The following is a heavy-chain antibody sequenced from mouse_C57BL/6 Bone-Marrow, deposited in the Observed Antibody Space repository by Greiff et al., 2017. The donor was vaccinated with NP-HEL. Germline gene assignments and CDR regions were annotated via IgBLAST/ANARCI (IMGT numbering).Heavy chain of an antibody. Sequence: VQLQQSGAELVRPGASVTLSCKASGYTFTDYEMHWVKQTPVHGLEWIGAIDPETGGTAYNQKFKGKAILTADKSSSTAYMELRSLTSEDSAVYYCTSGGLGAIRGGYFDVWGTGTTVTVSS. J-gene: IGHJ1*03. V-gene: IGHV1-15*01. D-gene: IGHD3-1*01. CDR3: TSGGLGAIRGGYFDV. CDR2: IDPETGGT. CDR1: GYTFTDYE.